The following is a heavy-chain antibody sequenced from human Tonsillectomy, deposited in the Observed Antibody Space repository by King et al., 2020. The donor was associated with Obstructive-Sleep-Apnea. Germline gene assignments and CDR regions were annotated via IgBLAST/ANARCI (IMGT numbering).Heavy chain of an antibody. J-gene: IGHJ4*02. V-gene: IGHV4-39*01. CDR1: GGSISSSSYY. D-gene: IGHD3-22*01. Sequence: PLQESGPGLVKPSETLSLTCIVSGGSISSSSYYWGWIRQPPGKGLEWIATIFYSGSTYYNPSLKSRVTISVDTSKNEFSLRLNSVTAADAAVYYCARVRGDSSGYYYYYFDYWGQGTLVTVPS. CDR2: IFYSGST. CDR3: ARVRGDSSGYYYYYFDY.